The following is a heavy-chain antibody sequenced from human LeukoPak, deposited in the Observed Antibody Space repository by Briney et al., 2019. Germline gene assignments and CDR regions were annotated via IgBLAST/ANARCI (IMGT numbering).Heavy chain of an antibody. D-gene: IGHD5-18*01. CDR1: GFTFSSYG. V-gene: IGHV3-30*03. J-gene: IGHJ4*02. CDR2: ISYDGSNK. CDR3: ARDPGYSYGYDY. Sequence: GGSLRLSCAASGFTFSSYGMHWVRQAPGKGLEWVAVISYDGSNKYYADSVKGRFTISRDNAKNSLYLQMNSLRAEDTAVYYCARDPGYSYGYDYWGQGTLVTVSS.